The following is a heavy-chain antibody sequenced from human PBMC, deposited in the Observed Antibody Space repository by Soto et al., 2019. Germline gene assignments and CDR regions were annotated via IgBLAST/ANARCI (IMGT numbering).Heavy chain of an antibody. CDR2: VKPDGSGV. V-gene: IGHV3-7*01. CDR1: GFNFGSSW. Sequence: EVQLVESGGGLVQPGGSLRLSCAASGFNFGSSWMSWVRQAPGTGLEWVAAVKPDGSGVYYVDSVKGRFTISRDNAKNSLYLQMNSLRVEDTAVYYCAREGRWGQGTLVTVSS. CDR3: AREGR. J-gene: IGHJ3*01.